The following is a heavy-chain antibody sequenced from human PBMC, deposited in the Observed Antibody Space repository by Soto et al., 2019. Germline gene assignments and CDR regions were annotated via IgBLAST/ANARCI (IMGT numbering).Heavy chain of an antibody. CDR3: ARGLDYDSSGYYLDL. V-gene: IGHV3-30*02. Sequence: GGSLRLSCAASGFTFSTYGMHWVLQAPGKGLEWVAFIQYHGINKDYADSVKGRFTISRDNSRNTLYLQMNSLRAEDTAVYYCARGLDYDSSGYYLDLWGQGALVTVSS. CDR1: GFTFSTYG. D-gene: IGHD3-22*01. J-gene: IGHJ5*02. CDR2: IQYHGINK.